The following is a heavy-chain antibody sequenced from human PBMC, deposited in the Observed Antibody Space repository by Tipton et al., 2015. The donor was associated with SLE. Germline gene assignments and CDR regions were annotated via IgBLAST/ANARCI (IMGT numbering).Heavy chain of an antibody. V-gene: IGHV4-4*08. D-gene: IGHD3/OR15-3a*01. CDR1: GYSITSYY. CDR3: ASGDGYDFGNGDYFDY. CDR2: IYTSGKT. J-gene: IGHJ4*02. Sequence: TLSLTCTVSGYSITSYYWIWIRQPPGKGLEWIGYIYTSGKTDYNPSLKSRVTISVDTSKNQFSLKLNSVTAADKAIYYCASGDGYDFGNGDYFDYWGQGTLVTVSS.